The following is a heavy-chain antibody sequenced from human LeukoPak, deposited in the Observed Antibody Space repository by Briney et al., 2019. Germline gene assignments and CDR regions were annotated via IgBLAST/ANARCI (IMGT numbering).Heavy chain of an antibody. CDR1: GFTLSNAW. CDR2: INTKVDGGTT. CDR3: TRDDFWSANHVDA. V-gene: IGHV3-15*01. J-gene: IGHJ6*04. Sequence: SGGSLRLSCAASGFTLSNAWMSWVRQAPGKGLEWVGRINTKVDGGTTEYAAPVKGRFLISRDDSKNTLYLQMNSLKAEDSAVYYCTRDDFWSANHVDAWGKGTTVAVIS. D-gene: IGHD3-3*01.